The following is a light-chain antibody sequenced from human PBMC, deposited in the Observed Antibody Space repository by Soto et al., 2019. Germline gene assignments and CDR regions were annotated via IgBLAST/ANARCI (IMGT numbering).Light chain of an antibody. CDR1: QSVTNNY. Sequence: EIVLTQSPGTLSLSPGERATLSCRASQSVTNNYLAWYQQKPGQAPRLLTHDASSRATGIPDRFSGSGSGTDFTLTISRLETEDFAVYYCQQYSTSPLTFGGGTKEDNK. J-gene: IGKJ4*01. CDR3: QQYSTSPLT. V-gene: IGKV3-20*01. CDR2: DAS.